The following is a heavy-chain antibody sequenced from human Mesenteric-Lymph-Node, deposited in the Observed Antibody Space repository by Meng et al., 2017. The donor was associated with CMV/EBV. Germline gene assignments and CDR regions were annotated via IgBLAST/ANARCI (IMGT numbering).Heavy chain of an antibody. Sequence: GGSLRLSCAASGFTFSSYAMSWVRQAPGKGLEWVSAISGSGGSTYYADSVKGRFTISRDSAKNSIYLQMNSLRAEDTALYYCIGESQPGGCDYWGQGTLVTVSS. D-gene: IGHD1-14*01. CDR3: IGESQPGGCDY. V-gene: IGHV3-23*01. CDR2: ISGSGGST. J-gene: IGHJ4*02. CDR1: GFTFSSYA.